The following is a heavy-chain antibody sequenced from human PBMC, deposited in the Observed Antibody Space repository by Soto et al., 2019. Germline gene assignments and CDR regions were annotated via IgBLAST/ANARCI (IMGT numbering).Heavy chain of an antibody. J-gene: IGHJ1*01. CDR2: ISQTGAT. CDR3: ARGRGGVQH. V-gene: IGHV4-30-2*01. Sequence: SETLSLTCAVSGGSITSGNSYSWAWIRQPPGRGLEWIGSISQTGATNYNASLKSRVSISGDTSKNQFSLKLSFVTAADTAVYYCARGRGGVQHWGQGTLVTVSS. D-gene: IGHD3-10*01. CDR1: GGSITSGNSYS.